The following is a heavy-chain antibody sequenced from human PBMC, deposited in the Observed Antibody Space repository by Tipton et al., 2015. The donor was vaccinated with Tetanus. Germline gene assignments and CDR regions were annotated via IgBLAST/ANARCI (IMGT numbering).Heavy chain of an antibody. Sequence: QVQLVQSGAEVKKPGASVKVSCKASGYTFTSYYMHWVRQAPGQGLEWMGIINPSRGSTSYAQKFQGRVTMTRDTSTSSVYMELSSLRSEDTAVYYCARGNDIVVVVAATPYYFDYWGQGTLVTVSS. D-gene: IGHD2-15*01. J-gene: IGHJ4*02. CDR1: GYTFTSYY. CDR3: ARGNDIVVVVAATPYYFDY. V-gene: IGHV1-46*01. CDR2: INPSRGST.